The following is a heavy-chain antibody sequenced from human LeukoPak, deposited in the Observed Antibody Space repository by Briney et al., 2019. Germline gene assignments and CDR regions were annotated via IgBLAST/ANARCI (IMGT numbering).Heavy chain of an antibody. D-gene: IGHD2-15*01. CDR1: HYSISSYY. J-gene: IGHJ4*02. Sequence: SQTLSLTCVVSHYSISSYYWSWIRQPPGKGLEWIGYIYYSGSTNYNPSLKSRVTISVDTSKNQFSLKLSSVTAADTAVYYCAREGKCSGGSCYPRGFDYWGQGTLVTVSS. CDR3: AREGKCSGGSCYPRGFDY. CDR2: IYYSGST. V-gene: IGHV4-59*01.